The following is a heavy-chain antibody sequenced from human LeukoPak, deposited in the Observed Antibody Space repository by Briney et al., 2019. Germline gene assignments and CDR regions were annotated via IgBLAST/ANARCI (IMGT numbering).Heavy chain of an antibody. CDR3: ASTYYLQNWFDP. D-gene: IGHD3-10*01. CDR1: GFTFSSYE. CDR2: ISSSGNTI. V-gene: IGHV3-48*03. J-gene: IGHJ5*02. Sequence: GGSLRLSCAASGFTFSSYEMNWVRQAPGKGLEWVSYISSSGNTIYYADSVKGRFTISRDNAKNSLYLQMNSLRAEDTAVYYCASTYYLQNWFDPWGQGTLVTVSS.